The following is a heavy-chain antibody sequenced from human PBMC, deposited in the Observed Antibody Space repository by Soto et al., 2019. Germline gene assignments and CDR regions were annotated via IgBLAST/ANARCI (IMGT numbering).Heavy chain of an antibody. Sequence: PGESLKISCKGSGYSFTSDVIGWVRQMPGKGLEWMGIIYPGDSDTRYSPSFEGQVTISADKSITTAYLQWSSLKASDTAMYYCARPSYSSSRYYGMDVWGQGTTVTVSS. J-gene: IGHJ6*02. CDR2: IYPGDSDT. CDR3: ARPSYSSSRYYGMDV. CDR1: GYSFTSDV. V-gene: IGHV5-51*01. D-gene: IGHD6-6*01.